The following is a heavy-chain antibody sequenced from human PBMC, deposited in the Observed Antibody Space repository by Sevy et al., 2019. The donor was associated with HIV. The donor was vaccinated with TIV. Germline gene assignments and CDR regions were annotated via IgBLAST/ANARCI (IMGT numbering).Heavy chain of an antibody. CDR1: GFPFNDHA. J-gene: IGHJ6*02. Sequence: GGSLRLSCAASGFPFNDHAMHWVRVVPGKGLEWVSGISSNSRNIDYSDSVKGRFTISRDNTRHSVYLEMHSLRPEDTALYYCAKDINRGCDGVNCYSYYYYFYGLDVWGQGTTVTVSS. V-gene: IGHV3-9*01. CDR3: AKDINRGCDGVNCYSYYYYFYGLDV. D-gene: IGHD2-21*01. CDR2: ISSNSRNI.